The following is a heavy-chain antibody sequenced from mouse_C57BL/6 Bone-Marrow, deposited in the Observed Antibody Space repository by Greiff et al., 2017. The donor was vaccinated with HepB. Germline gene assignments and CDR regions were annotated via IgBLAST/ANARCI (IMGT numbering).Heavy chain of an antibody. D-gene: IGHD3-1*01. J-gene: IGHJ4*01. CDR1: GFNIKDYY. Sequence: VQLQQSGAELVKPGASVKLSCTASGFNIKDYYMHWVKQRTEQGLEWIGRIDPEDGETKYATKFQGKATITADTSSNTAYLQLSSLTSEDTAVYYCARSGRSYYAMDYWGQGTSVTVSS. V-gene: IGHV14-2*01. CDR2: IDPEDGET. CDR3: ARSGRSYYAMDY.